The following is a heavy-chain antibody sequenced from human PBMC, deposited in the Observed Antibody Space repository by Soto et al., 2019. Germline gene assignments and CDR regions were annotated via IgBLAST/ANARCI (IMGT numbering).Heavy chain of an antibody. CDR3: ARDSPTTVTTGSLDAFDI. CDR1: GGSISRSTYY. Sequence: PSETLSLTCTVSGGSISRSTYYWGWIRQPPGKGLEWIGYIYYSGSTNYNPSPKSRVTISVDTSKNQFSLKLSSVTAADTAVYYCARDSPTTVTTGSLDAFDIWGQGTMVTVSS. V-gene: IGHV4-61*01. D-gene: IGHD4-17*01. J-gene: IGHJ3*02. CDR2: IYYSGST.